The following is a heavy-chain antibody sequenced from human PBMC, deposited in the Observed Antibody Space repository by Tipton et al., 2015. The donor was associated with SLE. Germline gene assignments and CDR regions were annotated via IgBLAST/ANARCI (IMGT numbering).Heavy chain of an antibody. J-gene: IGHJ6*02. V-gene: IGHV3-33*08. CDR2: IWFDGRKK. CDR3: ATLGDSYYYYGMDV. Sequence: SLRLSCAASGFAFSWYGMHWVRQAPGKGLEWVAVIWFDGRKKYYADSVKGRFTISRDNSKNTLYLQMNSLRAEDTAVYYCATLGDSYYYYGMDVWGQGTTVTVSS. D-gene: IGHD4-17*01. CDR1: GFAFSWYG.